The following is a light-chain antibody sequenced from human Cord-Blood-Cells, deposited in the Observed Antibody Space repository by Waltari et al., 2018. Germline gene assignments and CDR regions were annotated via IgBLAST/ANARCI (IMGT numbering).Light chain of an antibody. CDR3: QQYYSTPFT. J-gene: IGKJ3*01. V-gene: IGKV4-1*01. CDR2: WAS. CDR1: QSVLYSSNNKNY. Sequence: DIVMTQSPDSLAVSLGERATINCKSSQSVLYSSNNKNYVAWYQHKPGHPHRLLSYWASTRESGVPDRFSGSGSGTDFTLTISSLQAEDVAVYYCQQYYSTPFTFGPGTKVDIK.